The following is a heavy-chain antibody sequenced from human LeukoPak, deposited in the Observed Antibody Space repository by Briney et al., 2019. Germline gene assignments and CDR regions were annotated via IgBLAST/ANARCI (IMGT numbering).Heavy chain of an antibody. J-gene: IGHJ4*02. V-gene: IGHV4-39*01. D-gene: IGHD2-2*01. CDR3: ARLRYCSSTSCYLGTFDY. Sequence: SETLSLTCTVSGGSISSSSYYWGWIRQPPGKGLEWIGSIYYSGSTYYNPSLKSRVTISVDTSKNQFSLKLSSVTAADTAVYYCARLRYCSSTSCYLGTFDYWGQGTLVTVSS. CDR2: IYYSGST. CDR1: GGSISSSSYY.